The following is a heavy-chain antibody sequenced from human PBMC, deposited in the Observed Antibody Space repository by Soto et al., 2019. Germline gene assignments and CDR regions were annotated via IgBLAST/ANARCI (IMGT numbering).Heavy chain of an antibody. J-gene: IGHJ4*02. CDR1: GFTFSSYA. D-gene: IGHD4-17*01. CDR2: ISGSGGST. Sequence: EVQLLESRGGLVQPGGSLRLSCAASGFTFSSYAMSWVRQAPGKGLEWVSAISGSGGSTYYADSVKGRFTISRDNSKNTLYLQMNSLRAEDTAVYYCAKAIDYLGYFDYWGQGTLVTVSS. V-gene: IGHV3-23*01. CDR3: AKAIDYLGYFDY.